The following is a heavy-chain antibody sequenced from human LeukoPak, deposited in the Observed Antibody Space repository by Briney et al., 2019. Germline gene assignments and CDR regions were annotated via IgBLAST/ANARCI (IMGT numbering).Heavy chain of an antibody. J-gene: IGHJ3*02. CDR1: GFTFSSYS. CDR2: ISSSSSYI. D-gene: IGHD6-13*01. Sequence: GGSLRLSCAASGFTFSSYSMNWVRQAPGKGLEWVSSISSSSSYIYYADSVKGRFTISRDNAKNSLYLQMNSLRAEDTAVYYCARPVVSIAAAGHDAFDIWGQGTMVTVSS. CDR3: ARPVVSIAAAGHDAFDI. V-gene: IGHV3-21*01.